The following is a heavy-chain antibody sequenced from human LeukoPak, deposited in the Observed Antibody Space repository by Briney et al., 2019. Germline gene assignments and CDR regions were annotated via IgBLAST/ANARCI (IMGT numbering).Heavy chain of an antibody. Sequence: GGSLRLSCAASGFTFSIHAISWVRHSPGKGLEWVSTIGGGGESTYYADSVKGRFTISRDNPKNMVYLQMNILRAEDRAVYYCAKVLSGSKDYWGQGTLVTVFS. D-gene: IGHD1-26*01. J-gene: IGHJ4*02. CDR3: AKVLSGSKDY. CDR1: GFTFSIHA. V-gene: IGHV3-23*01. CDR2: IGGGGEST.